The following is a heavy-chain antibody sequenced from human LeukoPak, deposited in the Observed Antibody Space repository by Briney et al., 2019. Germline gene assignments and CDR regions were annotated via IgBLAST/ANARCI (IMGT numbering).Heavy chain of an antibody. CDR1: GFTFSSYA. D-gene: IGHD6-6*01. V-gene: IGHV3-23*01. CDR2: IRGSGGST. Sequence: GGSLRLSCAASGFTFSSYAMSWVRQAPGKGLERVSGIRGSGGSTYYADSVKGRFTISRDNSKNTLYLQMNSPRAEDTAVYYCAKASGQLVPNSFFDYWGQGTLVTVSS. CDR3: AKASGQLVPNSFFDY. J-gene: IGHJ4*02.